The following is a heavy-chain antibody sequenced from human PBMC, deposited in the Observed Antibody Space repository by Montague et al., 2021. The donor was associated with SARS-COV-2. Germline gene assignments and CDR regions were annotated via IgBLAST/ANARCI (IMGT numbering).Heavy chain of an antibody. D-gene: IGHD3-9*01. V-gene: IGHV3-66*01. CDR3: ARDRYFDWLLSYGMDV. Sequence: SLRLSCAASGFTVSSNYMSWVRQAPGKGLEWVSVIYSGGSTYYADSVKGRFTISRGNSKNTLYLQMNSLRAEDTAVYYCARDRYFDWLLSYGMDVWGQGTTVTVSS. CDR2: IYSGGST. CDR1: GFTVSSNY. J-gene: IGHJ6*02.